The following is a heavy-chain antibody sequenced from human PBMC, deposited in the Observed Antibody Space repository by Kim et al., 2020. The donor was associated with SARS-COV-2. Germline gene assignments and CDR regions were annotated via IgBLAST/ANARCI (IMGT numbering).Heavy chain of an antibody. Sequence: SETLSLTCTVSGGSISSGGYYWSWIRQHPGKGLEWIGYIYYSGSTYYNPSLKSRVTISVDTSKNQFSLKLSSVTAADTAVYYCARVPSGYYDSSGYYRIDSTFDLWGRGTLVTVSS. CDR1: GGSISSGGYY. V-gene: IGHV4-31*03. D-gene: IGHD3-22*01. J-gene: IGHJ2*01. CDR3: ARVPSGYYDSSGYYRIDSTFDL. CDR2: IYYSGST.